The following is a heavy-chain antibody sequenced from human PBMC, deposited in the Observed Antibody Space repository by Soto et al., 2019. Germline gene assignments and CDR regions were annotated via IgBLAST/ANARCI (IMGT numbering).Heavy chain of an antibody. Sequence: SETLSLTCAVYGGSFSGYYWSWIRQPPGKGLEWIGEINHSGSTNYNPSLKSRVTISVDTSKNQFSLKLSSVTAADTAVYYCARERGYYSNYEDYWGQGTLVTVSS. CDR1: GGSFSGYY. CDR2: INHSGST. J-gene: IGHJ4*02. D-gene: IGHD4-4*01. CDR3: ARERGYYSNYEDY. V-gene: IGHV4-34*01.